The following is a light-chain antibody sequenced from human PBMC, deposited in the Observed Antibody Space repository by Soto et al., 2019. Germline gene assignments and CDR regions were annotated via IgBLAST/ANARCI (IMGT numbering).Light chain of an antibody. CDR3: QQYNNWPIT. CDR1: QNIISN. CDR2: GAS. V-gene: IGKV3-15*01. Sequence: EIVMTQSPATLSVSQGERATLSCRASQNIISNVAWYQQKPGQSPRLLIYGASTRATGIPARFSGSGSGTEFTLTISSLQSEDFEVYYCQQYNNWPITFGQGTRLEIK. J-gene: IGKJ5*01.